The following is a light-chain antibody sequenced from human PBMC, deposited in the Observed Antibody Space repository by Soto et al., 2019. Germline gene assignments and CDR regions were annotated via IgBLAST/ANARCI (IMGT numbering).Light chain of an antibody. J-gene: IGKJ1*01. CDR1: QSISSW. V-gene: IGKV1-5*03. Sequence: DIQVTQSPSTLSASVGDRVTITCRASQSISSWLAWYQQKPGKAPKALIYKASSLESGVPSRFSGSESGTEFPLHLSSLPPDDFATYYCQQYNTFPWTFGQGTKVEVK. CDR2: KAS. CDR3: QQYNTFPWT.